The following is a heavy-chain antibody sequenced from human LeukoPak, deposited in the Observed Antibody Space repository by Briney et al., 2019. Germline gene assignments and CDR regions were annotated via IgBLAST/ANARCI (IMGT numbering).Heavy chain of an antibody. J-gene: IGHJ4*02. CDR3: ARPNRLLWFVPGGY. V-gene: IGHV1-2*02. CDR1: GYTFTGYY. D-gene: IGHD3-10*01. CDR2: INPNSGGT. Sequence: GASVKVSCKASGYTFTGYYMHWVRQAPGQGLEWMGWINPNSGGTNYAQKFQGRVTMTRDTSISTASMELSRLRSDDTAVYYCARPNRLLWFVPGGYWGQGTLVTVSS.